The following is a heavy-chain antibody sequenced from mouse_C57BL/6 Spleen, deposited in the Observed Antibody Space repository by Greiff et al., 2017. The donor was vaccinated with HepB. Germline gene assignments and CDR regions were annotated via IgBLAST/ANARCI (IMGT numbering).Heavy chain of an antibody. CDR3: ARIKKIVATYLDY. D-gene: IGHD1-1*01. J-gene: IGHJ2*01. CDR2: TNPTNGRT. Sequence: QVQLQQPGAELVKAGASVKMSCKASGYTFTSYWMHWVKQRLGQGLEWFAETNPTNGRTYYNEKFKSKATLTVDKSSSTADMLLSGPTFGDSAVYYCARIKKIVATYLDYWGQGTTLTVSS. V-gene: IGHV1S81*02. CDR1: GYTFTSYW.